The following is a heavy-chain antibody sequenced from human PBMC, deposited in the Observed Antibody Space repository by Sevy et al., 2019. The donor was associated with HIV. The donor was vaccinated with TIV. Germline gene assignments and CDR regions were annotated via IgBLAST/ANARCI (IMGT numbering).Heavy chain of an antibody. J-gene: IGHJ4*02. V-gene: IGHV1-3*01. Sequence: ASVKVSCKASGYTFTSYAMHWVRQAPGQRLEWMGWINAGNGNTKYSQKFQGRVTITRDTSASTAYMELSSLRSEDTAGYYCARVVGWVWFGELSENYFDYWGQGTLVTVSS. CDR3: ARVVGWVWFGELSENYFDY. CDR1: GYTFTSYA. CDR2: INAGNGNT. D-gene: IGHD3-10*01.